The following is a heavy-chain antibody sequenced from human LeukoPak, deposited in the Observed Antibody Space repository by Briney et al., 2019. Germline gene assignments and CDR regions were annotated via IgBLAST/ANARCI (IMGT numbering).Heavy chain of an antibody. V-gene: IGHV4-4*07. J-gene: IGHJ4*02. CDR3: ARYDRSSPTYFDY. D-gene: IGHD6-6*01. CDR2: ICSSGST. Sequence: SETLSLTCTVSGGSISNYCWSWIRQPAGKGLEWIGRICSSGSTNYNPSLKSRVTMSVDTSKNQFSLSLRSVTAADTAVYYCARYDRSSPTYFDYWGQGTLVTVSS. CDR1: GGSISNYC.